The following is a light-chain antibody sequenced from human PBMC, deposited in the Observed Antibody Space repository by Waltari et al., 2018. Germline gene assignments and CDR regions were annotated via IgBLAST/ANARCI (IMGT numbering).Light chain of an antibody. V-gene: IGKV1-39*01. Sequence: DIQMTQSPSSLSASVGDRVTITCRASQSVSSYLNWYQQKPGKAPRLLIYAASSLQSRVPSRFSGSGSGTDFALTISSLQPEDFATYYCQQSSSTPPWTFGQGTKVEIK. CDR1: QSVSSY. J-gene: IGKJ1*01. CDR2: AAS. CDR3: QQSSSTPPWT.